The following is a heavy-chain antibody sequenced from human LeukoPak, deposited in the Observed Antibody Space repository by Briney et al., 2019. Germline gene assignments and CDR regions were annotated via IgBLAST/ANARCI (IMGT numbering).Heavy chain of an antibody. J-gene: IGHJ4*02. CDR3: ASYDFWSGYGSDSDY. D-gene: IGHD3-3*01. V-gene: IGHV3-30*03. CDR2: ISYDGSNK. Sequence: GGSLRLSCAASGFTFSSYGMHWVRQAPGKGLEWVAVISYDGSNKYYADSVKGRFTISRDNSKNTLYLQMNSLRAEDTAVYYCASYDFWSGYGSDSDYWGQGTLVTVSS. CDR1: GFTFSSYG.